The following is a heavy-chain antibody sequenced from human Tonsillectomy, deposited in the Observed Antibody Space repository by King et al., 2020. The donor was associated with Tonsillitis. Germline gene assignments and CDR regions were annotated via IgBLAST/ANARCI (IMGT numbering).Heavy chain of an antibody. D-gene: IGHD4-11*01. V-gene: IGHV4-59*01. CDR1: GGSISTYY. CDR2: IYYTGST. J-gene: IGHJ4*02. CDR3: ARGNDYDNSNFDY. Sequence: QLQESGPGLVKPSETLSLTCTVSGGSISTYYWSWIRQPPGKGLEWIGYIYYTGSTTNNPSLKSRVTISVDTSKNQFSLKLSSVTAADTAVYYCARGNDYDNSNFDYWGQGTLVTVSS.